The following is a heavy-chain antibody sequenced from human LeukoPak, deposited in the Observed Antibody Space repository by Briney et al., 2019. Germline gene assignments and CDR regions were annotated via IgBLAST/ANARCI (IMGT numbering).Heavy chain of an antibody. CDR1: GLTFSSYW. CDR2: IKQDGSEQ. CDR3: AKEGDNSGWYDRDDY. D-gene: IGHD6-13*01. J-gene: IGHJ4*02. V-gene: IGHV3-7*03. Sequence: PGGSLRLSCAASGLTFSSYWMSGVPQAPGEGLEWVANIKQDGSEQYYVDSVKGRFTISRDNAKNSLYLQMNSLRAEHTAVYYCAKEGDNSGWYDRDDYWGQGTLVTVSS.